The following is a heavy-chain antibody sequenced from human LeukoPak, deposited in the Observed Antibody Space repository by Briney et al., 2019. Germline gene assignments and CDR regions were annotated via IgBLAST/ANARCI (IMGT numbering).Heavy chain of an antibody. J-gene: IGHJ4*02. D-gene: IGHD4-17*01. Sequence: ASVKVSCRASGYTFTSYGISWVRQAPGQGLEWMGWISTYNGNTNYAQMLQGRITMTTDTSTSTAYMELRSLRSDDTAVYYCVRVSYGDTRYYFDYWGQGTLVTVSS. CDR2: ISTYNGNT. V-gene: IGHV1-18*01. CDR3: VRVSYGDTRYYFDY. CDR1: GYTFTSYG.